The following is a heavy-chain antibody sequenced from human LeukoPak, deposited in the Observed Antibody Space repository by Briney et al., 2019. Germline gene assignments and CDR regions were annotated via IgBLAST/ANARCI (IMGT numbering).Heavy chain of an antibody. CDR1: GFTFSSYW. D-gene: IGHD1-1*01. CDR2: INSDGSNT. V-gene: IGHV3-74*01. Sequence: HSGGSLRLSCSASGFTFSSYWMHWVRQAPGKGLVWVSRINSDGSNTSYADSVKGRFTISRDNAKNTMYLQMNSLRDEDTGVYYCARATGATYNFDYWGQGSLVTVSS. J-gene: IGHJ4*02. CDR3: ARATGATYNFDY.